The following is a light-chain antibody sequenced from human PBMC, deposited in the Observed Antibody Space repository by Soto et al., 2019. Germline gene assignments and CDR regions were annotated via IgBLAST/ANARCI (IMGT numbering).Light chain of an antibody. V-gene: IGKV3-20*01. CDR1: QSVSSSY. Sequence: EIVLTQSPGTLSLSPGERATLSCRASQSVSSSYLAWYQQKPGQAPRLLIYGASSRATGIPDRFSGSGSGTDFTLTISTLEPNDLAVYYCQQYGSSPSITFGPGTKVDIK. CDR3: QQYGSSPSIT. CDR2: GAS. J-gene: IGKJ3*01.